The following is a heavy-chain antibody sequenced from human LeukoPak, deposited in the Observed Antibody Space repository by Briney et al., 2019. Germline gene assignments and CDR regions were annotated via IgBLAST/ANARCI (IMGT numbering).Heavy chain of an antibody. J-gene: IGHJ6*03. CDR3: ARDLLGYYDSSGHLLDMDV. Sequence: SQTLSLTGTGPGGAISSYYWGWIRQPPWKGVEWIGYIYYSGSTNYNPSLKSRVTRAVDACKNRFSLKLSSVTGADTAVYYCARDLLGYYDSSGHLLDMDVWGKGTTVTVSS. CDR1: GGAISSYY. CDR2: IYYSGST. D-gene: IGHD3-22*01. V-gene: IGHV4-59*12.